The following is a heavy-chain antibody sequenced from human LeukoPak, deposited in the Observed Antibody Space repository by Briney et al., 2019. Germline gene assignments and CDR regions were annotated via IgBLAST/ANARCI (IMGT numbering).Heavy chain of an antibody. Sequence: GGSLRLSCAASGFSFSSHGMSWVRQAPGKGLEWVSYISSSGSTIYYADSVKGRFTISRDNAKNSLYLQMNSLRAEDTAVYYCAELGITMVGGVWGKGTTVTISS. D-gene: IGHD3-10*02. CDR2: ISSSGSTI. CDR3: AELGITMVGGV. V-gene: IGHV3-48*04. CDR1: GFSFSSHG. J-gene: IGHJ6*04.